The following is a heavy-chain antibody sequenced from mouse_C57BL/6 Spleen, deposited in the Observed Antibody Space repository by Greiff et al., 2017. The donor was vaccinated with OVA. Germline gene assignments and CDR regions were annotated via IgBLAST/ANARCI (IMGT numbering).Heavy chain of an antibody. Sequence: VMLVESGPGLVQPSQSLSITCTVSGFSLTSYGVHWVRQSPGKGLEWLGVIWSGGSTDYNAAFISRLSISKDNSKSQVFFKMNSLQADDTAIYYCARRGDERHYYAMDYWGQGTSVTVSS. CDR3: ARRGDERHYYAMDY. CDR1: GFSLTSYG. J-gene: IGHJ4*01. D-gene: IGHD3-3*01. CDR2: IWSGGST. V-gene: IGHV2-2*01.